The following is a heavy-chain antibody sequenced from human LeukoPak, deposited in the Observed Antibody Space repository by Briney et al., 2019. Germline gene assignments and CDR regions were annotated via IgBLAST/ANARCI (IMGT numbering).Heavy chain of an antibody. CDR1: GFTFSDYY. J-gene: IGHJ4*02. V-gene: IGHV3-11*01. D-gene: IGHD2-21*02. Sequence: PGGSLRHSCAASGFTFSDYYMSWIRQAPGKGLEWVSYISRSGSTIYYADSVKGRFTISRDNAKNSLYLQMNSLRAEDTAVYYCARAEYCGRDCYYRGDQTAFDYWGQGTLVTVSS. CDR3: ARAEYCGRDCYYRGDQTAFDY. CDR2: ISRSGSTI.